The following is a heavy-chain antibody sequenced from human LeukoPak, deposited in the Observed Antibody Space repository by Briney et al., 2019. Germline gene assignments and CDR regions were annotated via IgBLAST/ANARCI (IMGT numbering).Heavy chain of an antibody. Sequence: SETLSLTCTVSGGFISSYYWSWIRQPAGKGLEWIGRIYTSGSTNYNPSLKSRVTISVDKSKNQFSLKLSSVTAADTAVYYCARAPTMVRGPNYYYYYMDVWGKGTMVTVSS. CDR3: ARAPTMVRGPNYYYYYMDV. V-gene: IGHV4-4*07. D-gene: IGHD3-10*01. CDR1: GGFISSYY. CDR2: IYTSGST. J-gene: IGHJ6*03.